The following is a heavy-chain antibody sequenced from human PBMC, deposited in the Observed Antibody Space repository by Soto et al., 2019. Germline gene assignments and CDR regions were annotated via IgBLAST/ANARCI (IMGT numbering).Heavy chain of an antibody. Sequence: GGSLRLSCAASGFTFSSYGMHWVRQAPGKGLEWVAVISYDGSNKYYADSVKGRFTISRDNSKNTLYLQMNSLRAEDTAVYYCAKDKRDGYIRYYFDYWGQGTLVTVSS. CDR3: AKDKRDGYIRYYFDY. J-gene: IGHJ4*02. D-gene: IGHD5-12*01. CDR1: GFTFSSYG. V-gene: IGHV3-30*18. CDR2: ISYDGSNK.